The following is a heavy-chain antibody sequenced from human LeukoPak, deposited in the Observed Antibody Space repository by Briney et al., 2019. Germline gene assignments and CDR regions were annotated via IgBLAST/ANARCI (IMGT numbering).Heavy chain of an antibody. CDR1: GFTFSDYY. CDR2: ISSSGSTI. J-gene: IGHJ6*03. CDR3: GREGSAVPDGDYYYYRGV. V-gene: IGHV3-11*01. D-gene: IGHD3-10*01. Sequence: PGGSLRLSCAASGFTFSDYYMSWIRQAPGKGLEWVSYISSSGSTIYYADSVKGRFTISRDNAKNSLYLQMNSLRAEDTAVYYCGREGSAVPDGDYYYYRGVGGKGPTVTAPS.